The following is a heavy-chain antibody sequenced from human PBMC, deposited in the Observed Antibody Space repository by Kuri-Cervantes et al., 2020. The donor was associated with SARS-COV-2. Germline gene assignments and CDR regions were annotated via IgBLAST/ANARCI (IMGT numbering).Heavy chain of an antibody. CDR2: IYYSGST. D-gene: IGHD2-15*01. CDR1: GGSISSYY. J-gene: IGHJ4*02. V-gene: IGHV4-59*08. Sequence: SETLSLTCTVSGGSISSYYWSWIRQPPGKGLEWIGSIYYSGSTYYTSSLRSRVTISLDTSKIQFSLRLNSVTAADTAMYYCARHSGYAYPIDYWGQGTLVTVSS. CDR3: ARHSGYAYPIDY.